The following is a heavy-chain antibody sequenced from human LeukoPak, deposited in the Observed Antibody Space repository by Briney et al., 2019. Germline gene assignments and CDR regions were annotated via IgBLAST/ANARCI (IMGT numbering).Heavy chain of an antibody. CDR2: ISSSSDYI. D-gene: IGHD2-2*01. CDR1: GFNFNSYN. V-gene: IGHV3-21*04. J-gene: IGHJ4*02. Sequence: GGSLRLSCAASGFNFNSYNMNWVRQAPGKGLEWVSSISSSSDYIYYADSVKGRFTISRDNAKISLFLQMNSLRADDTALYYFAKEICGSTGCHEFDYWAREPWSPSPQ. CDR3: AKEICGSTGCHEFDY.